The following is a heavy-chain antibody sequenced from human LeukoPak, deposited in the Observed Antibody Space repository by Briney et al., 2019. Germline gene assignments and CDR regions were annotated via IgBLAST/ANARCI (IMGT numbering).Heavy chain of an antibody. D-gene: IGHD3-22*01. CDR2: IYYSGST. V-gene: IGHV4-31*03. Sequence: PSQTLSLTCTVSGGSISSGGYYWSWIRQHPGKGLEWIGYIYYSGSTYYNPSLKSRVTISVDTSKNQFFLKLSSVTAADTAVYYCARDYYDSSGSCGLDYWGQGTLVTASS. CDR3: ARDYYDSSGSCGLDY. J-gene: IGHJ4*02. CDR1: GGSISSGGYY.